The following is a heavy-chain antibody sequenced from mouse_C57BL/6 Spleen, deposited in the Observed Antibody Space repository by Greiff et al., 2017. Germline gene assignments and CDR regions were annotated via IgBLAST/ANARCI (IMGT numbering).Heavy chain of an antibody. CDR2: ISYDGSN. J-gene: IGHJ2*01. Sequence: EVQLQQSGPGLVKPSQSLSLTCSVTGYSITSGYYWNWIRQFPGNKLEWMGYISYDGSNNYKPSLKNRISITRDTSKNQFFLKLNSVTTEDTATYYCARDPITRGLDYWGQGTTLTVSS. CDR3: ARDPITRGLDY. CDR1: GYSITSGYY. D-gene: IGHD1-1*01. V-gene: IGHV3-6*01.